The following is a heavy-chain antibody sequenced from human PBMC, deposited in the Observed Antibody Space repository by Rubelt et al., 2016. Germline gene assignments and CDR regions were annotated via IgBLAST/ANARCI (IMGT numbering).Heavy chain of an antibody. Sequence: VQLVESGGGVVQPGKSLRLSCAASGFTFSNYSMNWVRQAPGKGLEWVSSISNGGSTIFYADSVKGRFTISRDNGKNSLYLQMNNLRAEATAGYYCARDMAGSWDVWGQGTTVTVSS. V-gene: IGHV3-48*01. CDR3: ARDMAGSWDV. CDR2: ISNGGSTI. CDR1: GFTFSNYS. J-gene: IGHJ6*02. D-gene: IGHD6-19*01.